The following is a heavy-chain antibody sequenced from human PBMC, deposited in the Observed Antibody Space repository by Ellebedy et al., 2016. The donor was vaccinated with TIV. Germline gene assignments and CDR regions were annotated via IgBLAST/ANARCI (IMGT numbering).Heavy chain of an antibody. D-gene: IGHD6-13*01. CDR2: INTDESTT. J-gene: IGHJ4*02. CDR3: VRLRIAAAGRSFDY. CDR1: GFTFNSFW. Sequence: PGGSLRLSCAASGFTFNSFWMHWVRQAPGKGLVWVSRINTDESTTNYTDSVKGRFTISRDNAKNTLYLQMNSLRAKDTAVYYCVRLRIAAAGRSFDYWGQGTLVTVSS. V-gene: IGHV3-74*01.